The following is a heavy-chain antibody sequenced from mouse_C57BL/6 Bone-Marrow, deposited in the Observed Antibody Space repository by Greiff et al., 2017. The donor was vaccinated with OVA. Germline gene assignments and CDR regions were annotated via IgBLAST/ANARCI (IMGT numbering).Heavy chain of an antibody. J-gene: IGHJ3*01. CDR3: GVIPWGVVAY. D-gene: IGHD1-1*02. CDR2: IDPSDSDT. V-gene: IGHV1-52*01. Sequence: VQLQQPGAELVRPGSSVKLSCKASGYTFTGYWMHWVKQRPIQGLEWIGNIDPSDSDTHYNQKFKGKATLTVDKSSSTAYMQLSSLTSEDSAVYYGGVIPWGVVAYWGQGTLVTVSA. CDR1: GYTFTGYW.